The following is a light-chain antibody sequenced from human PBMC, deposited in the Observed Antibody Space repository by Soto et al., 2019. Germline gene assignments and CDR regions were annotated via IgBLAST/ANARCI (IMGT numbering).Light chain of an antibody. J-gene: IGLJ2*01. CDR1: SSDVGKYNL. CDR3: SSHAGSRMVI. CDR2: EDT. Sequence: QSALTQPASVSGSPGQSITISCTGTSSDVGKYNLVSWYQQYPGKAPKLMIYEDTKRPSGVSNRFSGSKSGNTASLTVSGLQAEDEADYFCSSHAGSRMVIFGGGTNLTVL. V-gene: IGLV2-23*01.